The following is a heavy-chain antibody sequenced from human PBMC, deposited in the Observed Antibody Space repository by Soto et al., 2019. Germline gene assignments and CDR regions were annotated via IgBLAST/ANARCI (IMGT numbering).Heavy chain of an antibody. CDR2: IYYSGST. CDR3: ARGYYGSGGDAFDI. Sequence: SETLSLTCTVSGGSISSYYWSWIRQPPGKGLEWIGYIYYSGSTNYNPPLKSRVTILVDTSKNQFSLKLSSVTAADTAVYYCARGYYGSGGDAFDIWGQGTMVTVSS. V-gene: IGHV4-59*01. J-gene: IGHJ3*02. D-gene: IGHD3-10*01. CDR1: GGSISSYY.